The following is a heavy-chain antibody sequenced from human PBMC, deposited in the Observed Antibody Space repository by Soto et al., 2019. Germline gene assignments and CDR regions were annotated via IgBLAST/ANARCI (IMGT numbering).Heavy chain of an antibody. CDR3: ARAITMVRGVISNEYYYGMNV. CDR2: IIPIFGTA. V-gene: IGHV1-69*13. CDR1: GGTFSSYA. D-gene: IGHD3-10*01. Sequence: SVKVSCKASGGTFSSYAISWVRQAPGQGLEWMGGIIPIFGTANYAQKFQGRVTITADESTSTAYMELSSLRSEDTAVYYCARAITMVRGVISNEYYYGMNVWGQGTTVTVSS. J-gene: IGHJ6*02.